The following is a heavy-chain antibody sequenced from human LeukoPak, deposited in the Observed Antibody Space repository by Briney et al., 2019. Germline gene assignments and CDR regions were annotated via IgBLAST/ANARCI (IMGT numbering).Heavy chain of an antibody. Sequence: ASVKVSCKASGGTFSSYAISWVRQAPGQGLEWMGRTIPIFGTANYAQKFQGRVTITTDESTSTAYMELSSLRSEDTAVYYCARDSAALIVVATDDAFDIWGQGTMVTVSS. CDR2: TIPIFGTA. J-gene: IGHJ3*02. CDR3: ARDSAALIVVATDDAFDI. D-gene: IGHD3-22*01. V-gene: IGHV1-69*05. CDR1: GGTFSSYA.